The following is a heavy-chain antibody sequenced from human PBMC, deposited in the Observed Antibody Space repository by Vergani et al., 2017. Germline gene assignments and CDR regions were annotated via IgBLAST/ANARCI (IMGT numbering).Heavy chain of an antibody. CDR2: ISSSSSYT. Sequence: QVQLVESGGGLVKPGGSLRLSCAASGFTFSDYYMSWIRQAPGKGLEWVSYISSSSSYTNYADSVKGRFTISRDNAKNSLYLQMNSLRDEDTAVYYCARARYCSSTSCLRGDGMDVWGQGTTVTVSS. D-gene: IGHD2-2*01. J-gene: IGHJ6*02. CDR3: ARARYCSSTSCLRGDGMDV. CDR1: GFTFSDYY. V-gene: IGHV3-11*06.